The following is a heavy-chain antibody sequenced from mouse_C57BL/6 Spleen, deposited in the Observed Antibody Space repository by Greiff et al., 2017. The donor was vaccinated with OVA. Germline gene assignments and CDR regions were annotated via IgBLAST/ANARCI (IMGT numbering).Heavy chain of an antibody. D-gene: IGHD6-1*01. J-gene: IGHJ4*01. V-gene: IGHV10-1*01. CDR2: IRSKSNNYAT. CDR1: GFSFNTYA. Sequence: EVKLMESGGGLVQPKGSLKLSCAASGFSFNTYAMNWVRQAPGKGLEWVARIRSKSNNYATYYADSVKDRFTISRDDSESMLYLQMNNLKTEDTAMYYCVRHPSLAMDYWGQGTSVTVSS. CDR3: VRHPSLAMDY.